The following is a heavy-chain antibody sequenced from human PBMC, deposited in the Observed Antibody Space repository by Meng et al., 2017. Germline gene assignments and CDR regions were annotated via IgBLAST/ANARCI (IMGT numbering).Heavy chain of an antibody. D-gene: IGHD6-6*01. CDR1: GFTVSSNY. Sequence: EVKLVEFGGGLVQPGGSLRLSCAASGFTVSSNYMSWVRQAPGKGLEWVSVIYSGGSTYYADSVKGRFTISRDNSKNTLYLQMNSLRAEDTAVYYCARESMYNWFDPWGQGTLVTVSS. V-gene: IGHV3-66*02. J-gene: IGHJ5*02. CDR2: IYSGGST. CDR3: ARESMYNWFDP.